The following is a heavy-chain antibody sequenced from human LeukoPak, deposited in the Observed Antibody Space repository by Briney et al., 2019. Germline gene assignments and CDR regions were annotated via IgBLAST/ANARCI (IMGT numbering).Heavy chain of an antibody. D-gene: IGHD6-13*01. J-gene: IGHJ4*02. CDR3: ARRRYSSSWFLGG. CDR2: INHSGST. CDR1: GGSLSGYY. V-gene: IGHV4-34*01. Sequence: SETLSLTCAVYGGSLSGYYWSWIRQSPGKGLEWIGEINHSGSTNYNPSLKSRVTISVDTSKKQFSLKLSSMTAADTAVYYCARRRYSSSWFLGGWGQGTLVTVSS.